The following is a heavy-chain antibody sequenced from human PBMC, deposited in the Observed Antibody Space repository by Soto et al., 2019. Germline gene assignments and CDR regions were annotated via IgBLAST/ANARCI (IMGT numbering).Heavy chain of an antibody. J-gene: IGHJ6*02. V-gene: IGHV1-69*13. CDR3: ARGAPYYIDNSASGSNGINV. D-gene: IGHD3-22*01. CDR2: IIPLFGTP. CDR1: GGSFTSYA. Sequence: GASVKVSCKASGGSFTSYAISWVRQAPGQGLEWMGGIIPLFGTPNSAQKFQGRVTITADESTSTAYMELSRLRSDDTAVYYCARGAPYYIDNSASGSNGINVWGQGTSVPVSS.